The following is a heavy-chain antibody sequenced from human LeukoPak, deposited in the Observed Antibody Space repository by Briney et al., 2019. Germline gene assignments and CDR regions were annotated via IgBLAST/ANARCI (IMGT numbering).Heavy chain of an antibody. D-gene: IGHD6-19*01. CDR1: GYTFTGYY. V-gene: IGHV1-2*06. J-gene: IGHJ4*02. CDR3: ARVKWGAVAGVGGRYYFDY. CDR2: INPNSGGT. Sequence: ASVKVSCKASGYTFTGYYMHWVRQAPGQGLEWMGRINPNSGGTNYAQKFQGRVTMTRDTSISTAYMELSRLRSDDTAVYYCARVKWGAVAGVGGRYYFDYWGQGTLVTVSS.